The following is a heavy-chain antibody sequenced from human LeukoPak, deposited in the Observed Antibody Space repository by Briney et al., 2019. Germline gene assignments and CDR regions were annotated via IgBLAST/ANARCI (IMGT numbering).Heavy chain of an antibody. D-gene: IGHD4-17*01. CDR3: AKGGTYGDSPLYFDY. J-gene: IGHJ4*02. V-gene: IGHV3-23*01. CDR2: ISGSGGST. Sequence: TGGSLRLSCAASGFTFSSYAMSWVRQAPGKGLEWVSAISGSGGSTYYADSVKGRFTISRDNSKNTLYLQMNSLRAEDTAVYYCAKGGTYGDSPLYFDYWGQGTLVTVSS. CDR1: GFTFSSYA.